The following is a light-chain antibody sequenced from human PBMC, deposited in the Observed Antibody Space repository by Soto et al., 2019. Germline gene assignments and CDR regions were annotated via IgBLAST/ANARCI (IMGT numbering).Light chain of an antibody. CDR1: QDITSY. CDR3: QQLNSYPLT. V-gene: IGKV1-9*01. Sequence: IQLTQSSSSLSASVGGRVIITCRASQDITSYLAWYQQTPGKAPKLLIYAASTLQSGVPSRFSGSGSGTDFTLTISSLQPEDFATYYCQQLNSYPLTFGPGTKVDIK. J-gene: IGKJ3*01. CDR2: AAS.